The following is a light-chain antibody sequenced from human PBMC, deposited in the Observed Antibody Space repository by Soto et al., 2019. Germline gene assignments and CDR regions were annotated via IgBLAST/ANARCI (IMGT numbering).Light chain of an antibody. Sequence: QSVLTQPPSASGTPGQRVTISCSGSSSKNGSNSVNWYQQLPGTAPKLLIYSNDRRPSGVPDRFSGSKSGTSASLAISGLQSEDEADYYCAAWDDSLNGHVFGTGTKVTVL. CDR3: AAWDDSLNGHV. CDR2: SND. CDR1: SSKNGSNS. J-gene: IGLJ1*01. V-gene: IGLV1-44*01.